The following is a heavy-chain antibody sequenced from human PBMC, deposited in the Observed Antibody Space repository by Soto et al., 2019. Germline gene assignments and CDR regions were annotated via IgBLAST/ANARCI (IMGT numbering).Heavy chain of an antibody. V-gene: IGHV5-10-1*01. Sequence: PGASLKISCKGSGYSFTSYWISWVRQMPGKGLEWMGRIDPSDSYTNYSPSFQGHVTISADKSISTAYLQWSGLKASDTAMYYCARDTQNPYSNLVRYWGQGTLVTVSS. CDR2: IDPSDSYT. CDR3: ARDTQNPYSNLVRY. D-gene: IGHD6-13*01. J-gene: IGHJ4*02. CDR1: GYSFTSYW.